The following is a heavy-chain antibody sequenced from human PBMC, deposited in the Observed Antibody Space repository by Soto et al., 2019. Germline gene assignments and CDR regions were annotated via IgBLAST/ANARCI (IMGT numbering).Heavy chain of an antibody. CDR2: FYSGART. D-gene: IGHD3-16*02. CDR3: ASDLSPYYYYALDV. V-gene: IGHV3-53*03. Sequence: LRLSCATSGFTASPNYMTWVRQAPGKGLEWVAIFYSGARTYYRDSVKGRFTISRDRSKSTLFLQMNNLTAEDTAVYFCASDLSPYYYYALDVWGQGTTVTVSS. CDR1: GFTASPNY. J-gene: IGHJ6*02.